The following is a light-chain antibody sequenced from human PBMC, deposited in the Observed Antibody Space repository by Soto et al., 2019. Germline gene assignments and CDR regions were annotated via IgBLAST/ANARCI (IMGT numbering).Light chain of an antibody. CDR3: SSYTSSSTR. CDR2: DVS. CDR1: NRDVGGYNY. J-gene: IGLJ1*01. V-gene: IGLV2-14*01. Sequence: QSVLTQPASVFGFPGQSITISCTGKNRDVGGYNYVSWYQQHPGKAPKLMIYDVSNRPSGVSNRFSGSKSGNTASLTISGLQAEDEADYYCSSYTSSSTRFGTGTKVTVL.